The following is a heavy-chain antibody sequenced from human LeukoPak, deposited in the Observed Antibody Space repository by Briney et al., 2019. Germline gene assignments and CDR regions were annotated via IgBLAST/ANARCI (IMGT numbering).Heavy chain of an antibody. CDR2: ISASSSI. CDR3: AKGSYYDSSGYYYFDY. V-gene: IGHV3-23*01. D-gene: IGHD3-22*01. Sequence: GGSLRLSCAASGFTFSSYAMNWVRQAPGKGLEWGSGISASSSIYYADSVKGRFTISRDNSKNTLYLQVNSLRADDTAVYYCAKGSYYDSSGYYYFDYWGQGTLVTVSS. CDR1: GFTFSSYA. J-gene: IGHJ4*02.